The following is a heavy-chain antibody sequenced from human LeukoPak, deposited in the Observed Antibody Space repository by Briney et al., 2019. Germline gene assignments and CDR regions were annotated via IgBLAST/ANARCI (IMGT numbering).Heavy chain of an antibody. D-gene: IGHD3-3*01. CDR2: ISISSSYI. V-gene: IGHV3-21*01. CDR3: ARGVLRFLACDY. J-gene: IGHJ4*02. CDR1: GFTFSSYS. Sequence: GGSLRLSCAASGFTFSSYSMNWVRQAPGEGLECVSSISISSSYIYYAYSVKGRFTISSDNAKTSLYLQMNSLRAEDTAVSYCARGVLRFLACDYWGQGTLVTVSS.